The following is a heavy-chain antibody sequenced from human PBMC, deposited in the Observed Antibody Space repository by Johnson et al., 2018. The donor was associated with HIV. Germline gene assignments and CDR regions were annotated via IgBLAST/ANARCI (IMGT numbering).Heavy chain of an antibody. V-gene: IGHV3-53*04. CDR1: GFTFSSYD. J-gene: IGHJ3*02. Sequence: MLLVESGGGLVQPGGSLKLSCAASGFTFSSYDMHWVRQAPGKGLEWVSVMYSGGSTYYADSVKGRFTIHSDNSKNTLYLQMNSLRAEDTAVYYCARGGHSASYYWGQVDAFDIWGQGTMVTVSS. CDR2: MYSGGST. CDR3: ARGGHSASYYWGQVDAFDI. D-gene: IGHD1-26*01.